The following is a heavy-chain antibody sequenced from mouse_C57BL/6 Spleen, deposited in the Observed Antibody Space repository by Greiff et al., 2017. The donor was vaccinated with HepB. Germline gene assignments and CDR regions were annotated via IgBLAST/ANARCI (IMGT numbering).Heavy chain of an antibody. CDR3: TGGSTPYFDY. CDR1: GYTFTDYE. D-gene: IGHD5-1*01. CDR2: IDPETGGT. J-gene: IGHJ2*01. Sequence: VQLQQSGAELVRPGASVTLSCKASGYTFTDYEMHWVKQTPVHGLEWIGAIDPETGGTAYNQKFKGKAILTADKSSSTAYMELRSLTSEDSAVYYCTGGSTPYFDYWGQGTTLTVSS. V-gene: IGHV1-15*01.